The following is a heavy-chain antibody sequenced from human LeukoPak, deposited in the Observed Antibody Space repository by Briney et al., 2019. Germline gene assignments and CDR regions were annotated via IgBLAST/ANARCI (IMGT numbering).Heavy chain of an antibody. Sequence: GGSLRLSCAASGFTFDDFAMHWVRQAPGKGLEWVSGISWNSGTIGYADSVEGRFTISRDNAKNSLFLQMNSLRAEDTAVYYCARGGTTFEHWGQGTLVTVSS. J-gene: IGHJ4*02. CDR2: ISWNSGTI. CDR3: ARGGTTFEH. CDR1: GFTFDDFA. D-gene: IGHD1-1*01. V-gene: IGHV3-9*01.